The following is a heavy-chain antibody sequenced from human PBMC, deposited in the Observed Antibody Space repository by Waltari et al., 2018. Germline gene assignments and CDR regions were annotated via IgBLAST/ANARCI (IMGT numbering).Heavy chain of an antibody. CDR1: GYSISSGYY. CDR2: IYHSGST. V-gene: IGHV4-38-2*01. D-gene: IGHD6-6*01. Sequence: QVQLQESGPGLVKPSETLSLTCAVSGYSISSGYYWGWIRQPPGKGLEWIGSIYHSGSTYYNPSLKSRVTISVDTSKNQFSLKLSSVTAADTAVYYCARHGIAARPTIAFDYWGQGTLVTVSS. CDR3: ARHGIAARPTIAFDY. J-gene: IGHJ4*02.